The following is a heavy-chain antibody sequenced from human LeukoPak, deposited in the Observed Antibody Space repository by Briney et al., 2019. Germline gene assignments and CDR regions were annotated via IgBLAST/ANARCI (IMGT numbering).Heavy chain of an antibody. CDR3: ARETAELGRSFDC. Sequence: PSETLSLTCTVSGGSISSSSYYWGWIRQPPGKGLEWIGSIYYSGSTYYNPSLKSRVTISVDTSKNQFSLKLSSVTAADTAVYYCARETAELGRSFDCWGQGAQVTVSS. V-gene: IGHV4-39*02. CDR2: IYYSGST. CDR1: GGSISSSSYY. J-gene: IGHJ4*02. D-gene: IGHD6-6*01.